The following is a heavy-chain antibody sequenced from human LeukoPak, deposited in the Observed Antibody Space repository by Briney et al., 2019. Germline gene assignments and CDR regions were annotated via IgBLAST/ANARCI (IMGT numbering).Heavy chain of an antibody. Sequence: GGSLRLSCTGSGVTFSDYWRTWARRAPGKGLEWVANLRTDGSDKYYVDSVKGRFTISRDNAKKLVYLQMNSLRAEDTAVYYCARDAYDDASESWGQGTLVTVSS. J-gene: IGHJ5*02. CDR3: ARDAYDDASES. D-gene: IGHD3-3*01. CDR2: LRTDGSDK. CDR1: GVTFSDYW. V-gene: IGHV3-7*01.